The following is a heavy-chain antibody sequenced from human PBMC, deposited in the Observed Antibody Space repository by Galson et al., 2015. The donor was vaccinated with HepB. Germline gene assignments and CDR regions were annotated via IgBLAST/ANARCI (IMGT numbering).Heavy chain of an antibody. Sequence: SVKVSCKASGGTFSSYAISWVRQAPGQGLEWMGGTIPIFGTANYAQKFQGRVTITADESTSTAYMELSSLRSEDTAVYYCARPGGTNEDFWSGPTPILVGHTKYGMDVWGQGTTVTVSS. CDR3: ARPGGTNEDFWSGPTPILVGHTKYGMDV. CDR2: TIPIFGTA. V-gene: IGHV1-69*13. CDR1: GGTFSSYA. J-gene: IGHJ6*02. D-gene: IGHD3-3*01.